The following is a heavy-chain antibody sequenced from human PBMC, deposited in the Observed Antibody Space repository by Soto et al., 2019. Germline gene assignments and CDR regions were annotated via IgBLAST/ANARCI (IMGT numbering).Heavy chain of an antibody. J-gene: IGHJ5*02. Sequence: ASVKVSCKASGYTSTNYYMHWVRQAPGQGLGWMGMINPSGDSATYAQKFRGRITMTRDTSTSTVYLDLSSLRSEDTAVCYGAGYYYHTSGPFDPWGQGTLVTVSS. V-gene: IGHV1-46*01. CDR2: INPSGDSA. CDR1: GYTSTNYY. CDR3: AGYYYHTSGPFDP. D-gene: IGHD3-22*01.